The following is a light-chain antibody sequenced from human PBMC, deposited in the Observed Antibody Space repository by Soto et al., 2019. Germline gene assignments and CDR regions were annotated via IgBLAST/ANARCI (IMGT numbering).Light chain of an antibody. J-gene: IGKJ5*01. Sequence: DLQMTQSPSSLSTSVGDRVTISCRASQGIGYYLAWVQKNLGKAPRSLIDSTSTLQTGVPTRFTGSRSLTELTLTISSLQPVDFATYYFQQYNAYPLTFRQVIRMEI. CDR1: QGIGYY. CDR3: QQYNAYPLT. CDR2: STS. V-gene: IGKV1-16*01.